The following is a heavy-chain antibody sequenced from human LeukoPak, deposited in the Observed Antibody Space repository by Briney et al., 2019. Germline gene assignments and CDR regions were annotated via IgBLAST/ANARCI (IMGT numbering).Heavy chain of an antibody. Sequence: GGSLRLSCAASGFTFSSYGMHWVRQAPGKGLEWVSYISSSSSTIYYADSVKGRFTISRDNSKNTLYLQMNSLRAEDTAVYYCAKSRSYTVRDAFEIWGQGTKVTVSS. CDR2: ISSSSSTI. V-gene: IGHV3-48*01. CDR3: AKSRSYTVRDAFEI. CDR1: GFTFSSYG. D-gene: IGHD3-10*01. J-gene: IGHJ3*02.